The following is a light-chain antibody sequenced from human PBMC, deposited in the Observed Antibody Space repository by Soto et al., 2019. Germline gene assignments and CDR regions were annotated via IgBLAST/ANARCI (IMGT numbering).Light chain of an antibody. CDR2: AAS. V-gene: IGKV1-17*03. CDR3: LHHYSLPRT. J-gene: IGKJ1*01. CDR1: PGISNH. Sequence: DIQMTQSPSAMSASVGDRVTITCPARPGISNHLAWFQQKPGKVPKRLISAASSLQSGVPSRFSGSGSGTEFPRTICSLQREDFATYFCLHHYSLPRTVGRGTNVEI.